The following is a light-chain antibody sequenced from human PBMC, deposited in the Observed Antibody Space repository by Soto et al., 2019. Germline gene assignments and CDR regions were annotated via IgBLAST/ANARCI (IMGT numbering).Light chain of an antibody. Sequence: QSVLTQPPSESGAPGQRVTISCTGSSSNIGAYYDVHWYQQFPGTAPKLLIYGNNNRPSGVPDRFSGSKSDTSASLAITGLQAEDEADYYCQSFDSSLRGPVFGGGTKLTVL. CDR2: GNN. J-gene: IGLJ2*01. CDR1: SSNIGAYYD. V-gene: IGLV1-40*01. CDR3: QSFDSSLRGPV.